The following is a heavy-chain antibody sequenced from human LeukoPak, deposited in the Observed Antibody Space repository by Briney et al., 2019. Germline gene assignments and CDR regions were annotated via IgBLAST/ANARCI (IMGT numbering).Heavy chain of an antibody. V-gene: IGHV1-69*04. D-gene: IGHD5-18*01. Sequence: EASVKVSCKASGGTFSSYTISWVRQAPAQGLEWMGRIIPILGIANYAQKFQGRVTITADKSTSTAYMELSSLRSEDTAVYYCARDWGVGGYSYGNAFDIWGQGTMVTVSS. CDR3: ARDWGVGGYSYGNAFDI. CDR2: IIPILGIA. CDR1: GGTFSSYT. J-gene: IGHJ3*02.